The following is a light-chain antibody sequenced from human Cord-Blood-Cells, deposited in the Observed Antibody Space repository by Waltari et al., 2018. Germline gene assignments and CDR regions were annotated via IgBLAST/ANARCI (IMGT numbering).Light chain of an antibody. CDR1: SSDVGGYNY. CDR2: DVS. J-gene: IGLJ1*01. Sequence: QSALTQPRSVSGSPGQSVTISCTGTSSDVGGYNYVSWYQQTPGKAPKLMIYDVSKRPSGVPGRFSGSKSGNTASLTISGLQAEDEADYYCGSYAGSYTYVFGTGTKVTVL. CDR3: GSYAGSYTYV. V-gene: IGLV2-11*01.